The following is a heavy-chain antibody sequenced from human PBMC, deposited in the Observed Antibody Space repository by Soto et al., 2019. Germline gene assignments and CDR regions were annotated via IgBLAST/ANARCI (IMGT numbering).Heavy chain of an antibody. V-gene: IGHV3-48*03. CDR1: GFNVRNFE. CDR3: ARYGTRADW. J-gene: IGHJ1*01. D-gene: IGHD3-9*01. Sequence: PGGSLRLSCAASGFNVRNFEMNWVRKAPGKGLEWVSYISSTGVTTYYAESVEGRFTISRDNAKSSLFLHLRSLRVEDTAIYYCARYGTRADWWGLGTQVTVSS. CDR2: ISSTGVTT.